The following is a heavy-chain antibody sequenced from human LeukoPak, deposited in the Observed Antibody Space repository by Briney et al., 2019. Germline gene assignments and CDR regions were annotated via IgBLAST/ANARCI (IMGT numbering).Heavy chain of an antibody. CDR3: AKKFSPIGGHDAFDI. Sequence: SGGSLRLSCAASGFTFSSYGMHWVRQAPGKGLEWVAFIRYDGSNKYYADSVKGRFTISRDNSKNTLYLQMNSLRAEDTAVYYCAKKFSPIGGHDAFDIWGQGTMVTVSS. V-gene: IGHV3-30*02. CDR1: GFTFSSYG. CDR2: IRYDGSNK. D-gene: IGHD3-3*01. J-gene: IGHJ3*02.